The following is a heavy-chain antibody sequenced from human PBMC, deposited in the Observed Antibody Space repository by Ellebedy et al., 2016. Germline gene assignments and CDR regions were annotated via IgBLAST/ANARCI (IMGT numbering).Heavy chain of an antibody. Sequence: GESLKISXTASGFIFSDYAINWVRQAPGKGLEWVSVISGSGRTTYYADSVKGRFTISRDNSKNTLYLQMNSLRAEDTAVYYCAKGSVVVVAAIYDDAFDIWGQGTMVTVSS. J-gene: IGHJ3*02. D-gene: IGHD2-2*01. V-gene: IGHV3-23*01. CDR3: AKGSVVVVAAIYDDAFDI. CDR2: ISGSGRTT. CDR1: GFIFSDYA.